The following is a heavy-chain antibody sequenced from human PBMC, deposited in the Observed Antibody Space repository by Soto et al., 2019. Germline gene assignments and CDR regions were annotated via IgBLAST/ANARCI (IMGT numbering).Heavy chain of an antibody. V-gene: IGHV3-33*01. CDR3: ARDSPRGGSSWYYYYYGMDV. CDR2: IWYDGSNK. Sequence: GGSLRLSCAASGFTFSSYGMHWVRQAPGKGLEWVAVIWYDGSNKYYADSVKGRFTISRDNSKNTLYLQMNSLRAEDTAVYYCARDSPRGGSSWYYYYYGMDVWGQGTTVTVSS. CDR1: GFTFSSYG. D-gene: IGHD6-13*01. J-gene: IGHJ6*02.